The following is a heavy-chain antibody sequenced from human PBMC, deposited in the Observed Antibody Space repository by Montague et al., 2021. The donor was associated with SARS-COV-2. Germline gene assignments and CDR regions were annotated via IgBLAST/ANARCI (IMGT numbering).Heavy chain of an antibody. Sequence: SETLSLTCVVYDGSFSDYYWNWIRQPPGKGLEWIGEINHSGSTNYNPSLQSRVTISVDTSKNQFSLRLSSVTAADTAVYYCARGTLSVHMALVVLLVGLYSFDSWGQGTLVAVSS. D-gene: IGHD1-26*01. J-gene: IGHJ4*02. CDR1: DGSFSDYY. CDR2: INHSGST. V-gene: IGHV4-34*01. CDR3: ARGTLSVHMALVVLLVGLYSFDS.